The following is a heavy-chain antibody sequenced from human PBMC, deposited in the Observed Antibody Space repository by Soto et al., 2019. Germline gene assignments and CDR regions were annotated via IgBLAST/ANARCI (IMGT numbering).Heavy chain of an antibody. J-gene: IGHJ5*02. CDR3: ARVQLYFDVIGSKGSWFHL. V-gene: IGHV3-53*01. CDR2: IYSDGTT. CDR1: GLTVRNNY. D-gene: IGHD3-9*01. Sequence: PGGSLRLSCAVSGLTVRNNYMSWVRQAPGKGLEWVSVIYSDGTTYYADSVKGRFTISRDDSKNTLYLQMNSLRAEDTAVFYCARVQLYFDVIGSKGSWFHLWGQGPLVTLSS.